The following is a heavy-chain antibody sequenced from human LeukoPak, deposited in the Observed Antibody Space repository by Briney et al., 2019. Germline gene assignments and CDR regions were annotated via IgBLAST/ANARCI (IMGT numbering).Heavy chain of an antibody. Sequence: GGSLRLSCAASGFTFSSYWMSWVRQAPGKGLEWVANIKQDGREKYYVDSVKGRFTISRDNAKKSVYLQMNSLRAEDTAVYYCARAYSERYGLGYYYMDVWGKGTTVTISS. J-gene: IGHJ6*03. CDR3: ARAYSERYGLGYYYMDV. CDR1: GFTFSSYW. V-gene: IGHV3-7*01. D-gene: IGHD1-26*01. CDR2: IKQDGREK.